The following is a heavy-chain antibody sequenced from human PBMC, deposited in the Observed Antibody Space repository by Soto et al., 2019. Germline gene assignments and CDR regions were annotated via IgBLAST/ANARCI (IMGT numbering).Heavy chain of an antibody. D-gene: IGHD3-3*01. V-gene: IGHV1-69*01. CDR1: GGTFSSYA. CDR2: IIPIFGTA. CDR3: ASPYDFWSGYSPHYYYYYGMDV. Sequence: QVQLVQSGAEVKKPGSSVKVSCKASGGTFSSYAISWVRQAPGQGLEWMGGIIPIFGTASYAQKFQGRVTITADEYTSTAYMELSSLRSEDTAVYYCASPYDFWSGYSPHYYYYYGMDVWGQGTTVTVSS. J-gene: IGHJ6*02.